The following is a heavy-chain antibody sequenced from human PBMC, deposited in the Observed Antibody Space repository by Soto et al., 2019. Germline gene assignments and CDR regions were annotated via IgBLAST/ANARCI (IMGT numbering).Heavy chain of an antibody. V-gene: IGHV4-59*08. D-gene: IGHD6-13*01. CDR2: IYYSGSI. Sequence: QVQLQESGPGLVRPSETLSLTCTVSGGSISSYFWSWLRQPPGKGLGWIGYIYYSGSISYSPSLKRRGPISINTTKNQISLKLSSVTAADTAVYYCAGQGGWYSSSWSDYWGQGTLVTVSS. CDR3: AGQGGWYSSSWSDY. CDR1: GGSISSYF. J-gene: IGHJ4*02.